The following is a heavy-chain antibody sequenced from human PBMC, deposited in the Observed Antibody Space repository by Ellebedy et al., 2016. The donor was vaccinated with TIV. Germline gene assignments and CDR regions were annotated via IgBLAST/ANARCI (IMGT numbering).Heavy chain of an antibody. J-gene: IGHJ5*02. V-gene: IGHV3-7*01. D-gene: IGHD3-16*01. CDR1: GFSFRSYW. Sequence: GGSLRLSCVASGFSFRSYWMSWVRQAPGKGLEWVANIYQDGSTQYYVDSVKGRFTISRDNAKNSPFLQMNSLRVEDTAVYYCARRGSYGDYAVQVNSWFDRWGRGTLVSVSS. CDR2: IYQDGSTQ. CDR3: ARRGSYGDYAVQVNSWFDR.